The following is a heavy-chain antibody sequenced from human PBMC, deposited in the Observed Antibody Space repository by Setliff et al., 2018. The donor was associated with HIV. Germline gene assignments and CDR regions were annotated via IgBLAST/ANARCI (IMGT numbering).Heavy chain of an antibody. CDR2: IIPIFGTA. D-gene: IGHD5-12*01. CDR1: GYTFTSYA. J-gene: IGHJ6*02. CDR3: ARPYSGHAPYYYGMDV. V-gene: IGHV1-69*06. Sequence: GASVKVSCKASGYTFTSYAMHWVRQAPGQGLEWMGRIIPIFGTANYAQKFQGRVTITADKSTSTAYMELSSLRSEDTAVYYCARPYSGHAPYYYGMDVWGQGTTVTVSS.